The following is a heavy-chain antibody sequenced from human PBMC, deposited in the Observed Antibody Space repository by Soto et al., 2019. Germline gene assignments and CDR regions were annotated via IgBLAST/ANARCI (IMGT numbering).Heavy chain of an antibody. V-gene: IGHV2-5*02. J-gene: IGHJ4*02. CDR2: IYWDDDK. Sequence: QITLTESGPTLVKPTQTLTLTCTFSGFSFSTSGGGVGWIRQPPGKALEWLALIYWDDDKRYSPSLKSRLTLTQDTSKNQVVLTMTHMDPVDTATYYCAQRRDGNNYFDYWGQGTLVTVSS. CDR3: AQRRDGNNYFDY. CDR1: GFSFSTSGGG.